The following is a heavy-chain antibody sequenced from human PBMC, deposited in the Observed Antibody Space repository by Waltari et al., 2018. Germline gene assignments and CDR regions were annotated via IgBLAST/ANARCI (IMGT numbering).Heavy chain of an antibody. V-gene: IGHV3-74*01. CDR1: GFTFSSFW. CDR3: GRREGSVTMVRGIDY. Sequence: EVQLLDSAGSLVSRGGSLRLSCVASGFTFSSFWMHWVRHAPGKGLVWVSRINSDGSGTSYADSVKGRFTISRDNAKNTLYLQMNSLRAEDTAVYYCGRREGSVTMVRGIDYWGQGTLVTVSS. D-gene: IGHD3-10*01. CDR2: INSDGSGT. J-gene: IGHJ4*02.